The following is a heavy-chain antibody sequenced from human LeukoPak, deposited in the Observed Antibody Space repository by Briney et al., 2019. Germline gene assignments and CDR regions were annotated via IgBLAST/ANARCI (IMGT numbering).Heavy chain of an antibody. J-gene: IGHJ4*02. CDR3: ARDRDYGDYVFDY. Sequence: GGSLRLSCAASGFTFSSYSMNWVRQAPGKGLEWVTSISSSSSYIYYADSVKGRFTISRDNAKNSLYLQMNSLRAEDTAVYYCARDRDYGDYVFDYWGQGTLVTVSS. D-gene: IGHD4-17*01. V-gene: IGHV3-21*01. CDR2: ISSSSSYI. CDR1: GFTFSSYS.